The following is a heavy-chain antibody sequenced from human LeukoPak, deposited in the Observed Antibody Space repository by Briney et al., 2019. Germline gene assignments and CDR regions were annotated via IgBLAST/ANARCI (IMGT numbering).Heavy chain of an antibody. V-gene: IGHV3-48*01. J-gene: IGHJ4*02. CDR1: GFTFSSYS. CDR3: ARFWSGNY. CDR2: ISSGSSTI. D-gene: IGHD3-3*01. Sequence: GGSLRLXCAASGFTFSSYSMNWVRQAPGKELEWVSYISSGSSTIYYADSVKGRFTVSRDNAKNSLYLQMNSLRAEDTAVYYCARFWSGNYWGQGTLVTVSS.